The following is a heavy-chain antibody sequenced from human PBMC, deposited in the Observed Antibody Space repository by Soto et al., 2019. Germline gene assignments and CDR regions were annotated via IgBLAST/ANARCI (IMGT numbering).Heavy chain of an antibody. D-gene: IGHD5-18*01. CDR2: INHSGST. CDR3: ARGRDTAMVTYYYYGMDV. J-gene: IGHJ6*02. V-gene: IGHV4-34*01. CDR1: GGSFSGYY. Sequence: PSETLSLTCAVYGGSFSGYYWSWIRQPPGKGLEWIGEINHSGSTNYNPSLKSRVTISVDTSKNQFSLKLSSVTAADTAVYYCARGRDTAMVTYYYYGMDVWGQGTTVTVSS.